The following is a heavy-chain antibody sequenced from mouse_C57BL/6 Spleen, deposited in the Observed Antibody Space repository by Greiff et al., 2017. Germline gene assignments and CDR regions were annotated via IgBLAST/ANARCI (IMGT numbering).Heavy chain of an antibody. V-gene: IGHV5-17*01. J-gene: IGHJ2*01. Sequence: EVQLVESGGGLVKPGGSLKLSCAASGFTFSDYGMHWVRQAPGKGLEWVAYISSGSSTISYADTVKGRFPITRDNAKNHLFLQMTSLRYEDTAMYYCARTLAYFDYWGQGTTLTVSS. CDR3: ARTLAYFDY. CDR1: GFTFSDYG. CDR2: ISSGSSTI.